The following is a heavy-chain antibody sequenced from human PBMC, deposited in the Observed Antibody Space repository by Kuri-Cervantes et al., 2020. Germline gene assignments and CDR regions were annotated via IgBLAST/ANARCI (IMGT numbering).Heavy chain of an antibody. Sequence: ASVKVSCKASGYTFTSYGISWVRQATGQGLEWMGWMNPNSGNTGYAQKSQGRVTMTRDTSISTAYMELSRLRSDDTAVYYCARDRSLGYYGSGSYYNPLYYYGMDVWGQGTTVTVSS. CDR2: MNPNSGNT. D-gene: IGHD3-10*01. V-gene: IGHV1-8*02. CDR3: ARDRSLGYYGSGSYYNPLYYYGMDV. J-gene: IGHJ6*02. CDR1: GYTFTSYG.